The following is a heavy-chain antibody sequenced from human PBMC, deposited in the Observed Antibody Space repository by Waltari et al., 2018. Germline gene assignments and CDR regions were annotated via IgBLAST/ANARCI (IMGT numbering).Heavy chain of an antibody. J-gene: IGHJ6*03. Sequence: QVQLQQWGAGLLKPSETLSLTCAVYGGSFSGYYWSWIRQPPGKGLEWIGEINHSGSTNYNPSLKSRVTISGDTSKNQFSLKLSSVTAADTAVYYWARGGWQLVAQYYYYYMDVWGKGTTVTISS. D-gene: IGHD6-6*01. CDR2: INHSGST. CDR1: GGSFSGYY. V-gene: IGHV4-34*01. CDR3: ARGGWQLVAQYYYYYMDV.